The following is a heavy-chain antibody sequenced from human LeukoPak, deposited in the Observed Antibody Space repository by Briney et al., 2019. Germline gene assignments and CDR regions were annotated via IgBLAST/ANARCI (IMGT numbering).Heavy chain of an antibody. CDR2: IYYSGST. CDR1: GGSISRGGYY. CDR3: ARIYCSSTSCYAPP. V-gene: IGHV4-31*03. J-gene: IGHJ5*02. D-gene: IGHD2-2*01. Sequence: PSETLSLTCTVSGGSISRGGYYWSWIRQHPGKGLEWIGYIYYSGSTYYNPSLKSRVTISVDTSKNQFSLKLSSVTAADTAVYYCARIYCSSTSCYAPPWGQGTLVTVSS.